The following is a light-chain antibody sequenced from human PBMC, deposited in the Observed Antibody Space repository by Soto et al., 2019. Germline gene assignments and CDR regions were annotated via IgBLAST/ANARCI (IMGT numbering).Light chain of an antibody. V-gene: IGKV1-12*01. J-gene: IGKJ5*01. CDR1: QGISNW. CDR2: AAS. CDR3: QQADSFPIT. Sequence: DVQMTQSPSSVSASVGARVTITCRASQGISNWLAWYQQKPGKAPKLLIYAASSLQSGVPSRFSGSGSGPDFHLTISSLQPEDFATYYCQQADSFPITFGQGARLEIK.